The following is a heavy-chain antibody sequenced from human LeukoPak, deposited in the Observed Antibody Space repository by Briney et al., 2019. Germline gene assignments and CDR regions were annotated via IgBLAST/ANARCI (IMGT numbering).Heavy chain of an antibody. J-gene: IGHJ4*02. CDR3: ASNYDSSGPFY. Sequence: ASVKVSCKASGYTFTSYYMYWVRQAPGQGLEWMGIINPSGGSTSYAQKFQGRVTMTRDMSTSTVYMELSSLRSEDTAVYYCASNYDSSGPFYWGQGTLVTVSS. CDR1: GYTFTSYY. D-gene: IGHD3-22*01. V-gene: IGHV1-46*01. CDR2: INPSGGST.